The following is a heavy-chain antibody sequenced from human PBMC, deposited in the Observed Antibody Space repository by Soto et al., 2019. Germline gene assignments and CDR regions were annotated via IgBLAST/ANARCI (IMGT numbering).Heavy chain of an antibody. J-gene: IGHJ4*02. CDR1: GGSISSYY. V-gene: IGHV4-59*01. CDR2: IYDCGTA. D-gene: IGHD1-26*01. Sequence: QVQLQESGPGLVKPSETLSLTCTVSGGSISSYYWSWIRQPPGKGLEWIGHIYDCGTANHNPSLTRRVPLSVDTSTHQSSLNLRSVTAADTAMYYCYGSGGNWGQGTLVTVSS. CDR3: YGSGGN.